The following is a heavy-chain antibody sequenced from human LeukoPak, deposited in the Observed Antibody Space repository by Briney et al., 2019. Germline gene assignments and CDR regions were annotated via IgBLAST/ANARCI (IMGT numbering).Heavy chain of an antibody. D-gene: IGHD5-24*01. Sequence: SETLSLTCAVYGGSFSGYYWSWIRQPPGKGLEWIGEINHSGSTNYNPSLKSRVTISVDTSKNQFSLKLSSVTAADTAVYYCARNLPEEMDDAFEIWGQGTMVTVSS. J-gene: IGHJ3*02. CDR2: INHSGST. CDR3: ARNLPEEMDDAFEI. CDR1: GGSFSGYY. V-gene: IGHV4-34*01.